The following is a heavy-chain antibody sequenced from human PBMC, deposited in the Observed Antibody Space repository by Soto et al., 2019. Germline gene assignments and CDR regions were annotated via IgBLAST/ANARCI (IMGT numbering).Heavy chain of an antibody. CDR3: AKDYVLEWLRYYYGMDV. D-gene: IGHD3-3*01. V-gene: IGHV3-30*18. CDR2: ISYDGSNK. CDR1: GFAFSMYG. J-gene: IGHJ6*02. Sequence: QVQLVESGGGVVQPGRSLRLSCAASGFAFSMYGMRWARQAPGKGLEWVAVISYDGSNKYYADSVKGRFTISRDNSKNTLYLQMNSLRAEDTAVYYCAKDYVLEWLRYYYGMDVWGQGTTVTVSS.